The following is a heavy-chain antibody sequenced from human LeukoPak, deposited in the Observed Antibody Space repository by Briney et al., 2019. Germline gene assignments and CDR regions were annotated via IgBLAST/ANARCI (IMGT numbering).Heavy chain of an antibody. Sequence: SVTVSCKASGGTFSSYAISWVRQAPGQGLEWMGGIIPIFGTANYAQKFQGRVTITADEYTSTAYMELSSLRSEDTAVYYCARDHYYDSSGYYHPAQYYFDYWGQGTLVTVSS. J-gene: IGHJ4*02. CDR3: ARDHYYDSSGYYHPAQYYFDY. V-gene: IGHV1-69*13. CDR2: IIPIFGTA. CDR1: GGTFSSYA. D-gene: IGHD3-22*01.